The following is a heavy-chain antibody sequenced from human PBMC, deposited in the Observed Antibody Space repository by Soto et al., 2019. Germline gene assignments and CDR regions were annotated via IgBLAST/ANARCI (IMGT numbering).Heavy chain of an antibody. CDR3: ARHINITFRGVIEDYFDY. CDR2: IYYSGST. D-gene: IGHD3-16*01. CDR1: GGSISSSSYY. J-gene: IGHJ4*02. Sequence: PSETLSLTCTVSGGSISSSSYYWGWIRQPPGKGLEWIGSIYYSGSTYYNPSLKSRVTISVDTSKNQFSLKLSSVTAADTAVYYCARHINITFRGVIEDYFDYWGQGTLVTVS. V-gene: IGHV4-39*01.